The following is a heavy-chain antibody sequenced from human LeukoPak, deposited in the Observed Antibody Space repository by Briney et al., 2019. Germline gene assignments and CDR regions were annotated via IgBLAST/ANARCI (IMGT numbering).Heavy chain of an antibody. CDR1: GFTFSNYV. Sequence: GGSLRLSCAASGFTFSNYVMSWARQAPGKGLEWVSSISGSGGNTYYADSVKGRFTISRDNSKNTLYMQMNSLRAEDTAVYYCAKLVTHFDYWGQGTLVTVSS. J-gene: IGHJ4*02. V-gene: IGHV3-23*01. CDR3: AKLVTHFDY. D-gene: IGHD4-23*01. CDR2: ISGSGGNT.